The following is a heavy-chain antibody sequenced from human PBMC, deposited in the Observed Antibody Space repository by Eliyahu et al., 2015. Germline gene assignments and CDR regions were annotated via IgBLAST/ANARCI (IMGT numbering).Heavy chain of an antibody. V-gene: IGHV4-59*08. CDR1: GDSITSYY. CDR2: ISYRDGS. D-gene: IGHD3/OR15-3a*01. CDR3: ARLGCWTNNCFLSAPDY. J-gene: IGHJ4*02. Sequence: QVQLQESGPGLVKPSETLSLTCTVSGDSITSYYWTWIRQTPGKGLEWIGHISYRDGSYYNPSLKSRATLSLDTSKNHFSLKMDSVTAADAAVYYCARLGCWTNNCFLSAPDYWGQGNLVTVSS.